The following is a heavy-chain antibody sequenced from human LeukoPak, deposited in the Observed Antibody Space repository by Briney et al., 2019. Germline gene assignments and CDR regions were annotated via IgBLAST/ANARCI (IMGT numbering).Heavy chain of an antibody. D-gene: IGHD5-18*01. J-gene: IGHJ4*02. V-gene: IGHV3-23*01. CDR1: GFTFSSYA. Sequence: GGSLRLSCAASGFTFSSYAMSWVRQAPGKELEWVSAISGSGGSTYYADSVKGRFTISRDNSKNTLYLQMNSLRAEDTAVYYCATGGGYSYGYKRDYFDYWGQGTLVTVSS. CDR3: ATGGGYSYGYKRDYFDY. CDR2: ISGSGGST.